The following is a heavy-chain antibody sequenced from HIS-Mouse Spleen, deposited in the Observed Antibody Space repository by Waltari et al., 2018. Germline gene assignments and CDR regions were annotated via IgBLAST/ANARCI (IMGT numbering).Heavy chain of an antibody. D-gene: IGHD7-27*01. J-gene: IGHJ3*02. V-gene: IGHV4-39*07. CDR3: AGELTEDAFDI. Sequence: QLQLQESGPGLVKPSETLSLTCTVSGGSIRSSRYYWGWIRQPPGKGLEWIGRIYYSGSTYYNPSLKSRVTISVDTSKNQFSLKLSSVTAADTAVYYCAGELTEDAFDIWGQGTMVTVSS. CDR1: GGSIRSSRYY. CDR2: IYYSGST.